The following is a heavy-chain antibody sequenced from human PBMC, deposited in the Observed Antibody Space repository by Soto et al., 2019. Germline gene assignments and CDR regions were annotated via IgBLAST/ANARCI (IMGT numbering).Heavy chain of an antibody. CDR1: GGTISSWY. D-gene: IGHD1-26*01. Sequence: QVQLQESGPGLVKPSETLSLTCTVSGGTISSWYWSWIRQPPGKGLEWIGYIYYSGSTNCNPSLKSRVPISVDTSKNQFSLKLSSVTAADTAVYYCARRHGSAIDYWGQGTLVTVSS. CDR2: IYYSGST. J-gene: IGHJ4*02. CDR3: ARRHGSAIDY. V-gene: IGHV4-59*08.